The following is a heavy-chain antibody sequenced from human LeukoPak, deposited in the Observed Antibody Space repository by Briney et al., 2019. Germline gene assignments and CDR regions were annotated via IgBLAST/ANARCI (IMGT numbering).Heavy chain of an antibody. CDR1: GYTFTGYY. Sequence: ASVKVSCNASGYTFTGYYMNWVRRSPGQGLGWRGGFNPNRGGKNYAQKFRGRVTLPRDTSISTAYMEISRLRSDDTALYYCARDWTTVMIVGPGEASDICGQRTTVTASS. CDR3: ARDWTTVMIVGPGEASDI. D-gene: IGHD3-22*01. J-gene: IGHJ3*02. CDR2: FNPNRGGK. V-gene: IGHV1-2*02.